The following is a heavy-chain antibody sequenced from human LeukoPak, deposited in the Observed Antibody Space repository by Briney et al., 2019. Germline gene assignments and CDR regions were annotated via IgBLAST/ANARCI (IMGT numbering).Heavy chain of an antibody. CDR1: GFTFNNAW. CDR3: TVVNYGSGSYPLGY. V-gene: IGHV3-15*01. CDR2: IKNKPDGGTT. D-gene: IGHD3-10*01. J-gene: IGHJ4*02. Sequence: PGGSLRLSCAASGFTFNNAWMSWVRQAPGKGLEWVGRIKNKPDGGTTDYAAPVQGRFTISRDDSKNTLSLQMNSLKAEDTAVYYCTVVNYGSGSYPLGYWGQGTLVTVSS.